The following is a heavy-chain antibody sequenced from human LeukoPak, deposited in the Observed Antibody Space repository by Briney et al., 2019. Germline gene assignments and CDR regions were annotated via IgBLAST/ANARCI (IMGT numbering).Heavy chain of an antibody. CDR2: IYPGDSDN. J-gene: IGHJ6*02. CDR1: GYSFTSYW. V-gene: IGHV5-51*01. D-gene: IGHD3-22*01. Sequence: GESLKISCKGSGYSFTSYWIGWVRPMPGKGLEWMGIIYPGDSDNRYSPSFQGQVTISADKSISTAYLQWSSLKASDTAMYYCARNYYDSSVLYYGMDVWGQGTTVTVSS. CDR3: ARNYYDSSVLYYGMDV.